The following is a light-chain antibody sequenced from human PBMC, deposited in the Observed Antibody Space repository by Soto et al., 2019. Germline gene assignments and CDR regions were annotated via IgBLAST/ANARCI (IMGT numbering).Light chain of an antibody. CDR3: SAYTSRAPDVL. Sequence: QSALTQPASVSGSPGQSITISCSGTSGDVGGSNYVSWYQQHPGEDPQLMIYDVSYRPSGVSNRFSGSKSANTASLTISGLQAEDEGDYFGSAYTSRAPDVLFGGGTPLNVL. CDR1: SGDVGGSNY. V-gene: IGLV2-14*03. J-gene: IGLJ2*01. CDR2: DVS.